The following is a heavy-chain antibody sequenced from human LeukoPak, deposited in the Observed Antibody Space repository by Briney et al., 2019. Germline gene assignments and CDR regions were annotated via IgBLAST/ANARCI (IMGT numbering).Heavy chain of an antibody. J-gene: IGHJ5*02. D-gene: IGHD2-2*01. CDR1: GFTLSSYA. CDR3: ARIIVVVPAAPPSAGWFDP. V-gene: IGHV3-23*01. Sequence: GGSQRLSCAASGFTLSSYAMSWVRQAPGKGLEWVSAISGSGGSTFYADSVKGRFTISRDNSKNTLYLQMNSLRAEDTAVYYCARIIVVVPAAPPSAGWFDPWGQGTLVTVSS. CDR2: ISGSGGST.